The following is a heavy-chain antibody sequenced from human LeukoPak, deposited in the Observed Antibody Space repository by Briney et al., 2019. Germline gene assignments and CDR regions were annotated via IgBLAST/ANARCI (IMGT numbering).Heavy chain of an antibody. D-gene: IGHD6-19*01. CDR3: ARQWLVQDYYYGMDV. J-gene: IGHJ6*02. V-gene: IGHV1-18*01. CDR1: GYTFTSYG. Sequence: ASVKVSCKASGYTFTSYGISWVRQAPGQGLEWMGWISAYNGNTNYAQKLQGRVTMTTDTSTSTAYMELRSLRSDDTAVYYCARQWLVQDYYYGMDVWGQGPTVTVSS. CDR2: ISAYNGNT.